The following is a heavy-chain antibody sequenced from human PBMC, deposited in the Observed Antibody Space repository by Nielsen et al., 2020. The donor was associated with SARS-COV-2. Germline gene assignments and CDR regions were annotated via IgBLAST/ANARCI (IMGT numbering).Heavy chain of an antibody. J-gene: IGHJ3*02. V-gene: IGHV4-31*03. CDR3: ARGSITIFGVVGNAFDI. D-gene: IGHD3-3*01. Sequence: SETLSLTCTVSCGSISSGGYYWSWIRQHPGKGLEWLGYIYYSGSTYYNPSLKSRVTISVDTSKNQFSLKLSSVTAADTAVYYCARGSITIFGVVGNAFDIWGQGTMVTVSS. CDR2: IYYSGST. CDR1: CGSISSGGYY.